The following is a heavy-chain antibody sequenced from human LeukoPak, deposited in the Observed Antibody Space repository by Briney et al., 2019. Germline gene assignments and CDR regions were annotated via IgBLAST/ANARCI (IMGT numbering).Heavy chain of an antibody. CDR2: FSYNAHS. CDR1: GGAVSSSNYY. CDR3: ARVSVAGTGPDY. Sequence: SETLSLTCTVSGGAVSSSNYYWSWTRQSPGKGLEWVGFFSYNAHSDYNPSLKSRVTISIDTSRNQFSLRLTSVTAADTAIYYCARVSVAGTGPDYWGQGTLVTVSS. D-gene: IGHD6-19*01. J-gene: IGHJ4*02. V-gene: IGHV4-61*01.